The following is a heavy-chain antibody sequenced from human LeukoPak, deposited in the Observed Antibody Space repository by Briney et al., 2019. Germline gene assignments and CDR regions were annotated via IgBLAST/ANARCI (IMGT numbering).Heavy chain of an antibody. D-gene: IGHD6-13*01. Sequence: GGSLRLSCAASGFTFDDYAMHWVRHAAGEGLEWVSCISWNSGAISYADSVKGRFTISRDNAKNSLYLEMNSLRSEDTALYYCAKAVGASSWYYFDYWGQGTLVTVSS. J-gene: IGHJ4*02. CDR2: ISWNSGAI. CDR1: GFTFDDYA. CDR3: AKAVGASSWYYFDY. V-gene: IGHV3-9*01.